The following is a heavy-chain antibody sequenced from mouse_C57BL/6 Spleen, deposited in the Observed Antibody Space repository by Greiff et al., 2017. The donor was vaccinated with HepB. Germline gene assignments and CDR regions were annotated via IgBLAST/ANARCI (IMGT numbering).Heavy chain of an antibody. Sequence: DVKLVESGGGLVKPGGSLKLSCAASGFTFSSYAMSWVRQTPEKRLEWVATISDGGSYTYYPDNVKGRFTISRDNAKNNLYLQMSHLKSEDTAMYYCASPFYDYAMDYWGQGTSVTVSS. CDR3: ASPFYDYAMDY. V-gene: IGHV5-4*03. CDR2: ISDGGSYT. CDR1: GFTFSSYA. D-gene: IGHD1-1*01. J-gene: IGHJ4*01.